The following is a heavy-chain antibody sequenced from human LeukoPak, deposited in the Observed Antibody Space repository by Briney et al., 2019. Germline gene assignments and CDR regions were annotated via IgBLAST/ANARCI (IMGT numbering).Heavy chain of an antibody. D-gene: IGHD3-22*01. CDR2: IYHSGST. Sequence: PSETLSLTCVVSGGSLSSSSYYWAWIRQPPGKGLEWLGSIYHSGSTYYSPSLKSRLTMSVDTSKNQFSLKLSSLTAADTAVYYCARLRSNYYQSTGYFDNWGQGTLVTVSS. J-gene: IGHJ4*02. CDR3: ARLRSNYYQSTGYFDN. CDR1: GGSLSSSSYY. V-gene: IGHV4-39*01.